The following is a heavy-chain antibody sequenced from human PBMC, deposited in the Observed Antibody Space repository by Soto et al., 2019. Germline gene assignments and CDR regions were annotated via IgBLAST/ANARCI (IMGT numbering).Heavy chain of an antibody. Sequence: QIQLMQSGAEVKKPGASVKVSCKASGYTFTSYGIHWVRQAPGQRLEWTGWINAGNGNTKYSEKLQGRVTITRDTSASTAYLVLSSLRSEDTAVYYCTRYQNNSSAYSHHYYYGMAVWGQGPTVTVSS. CDR1: GYTFTSYG. CDR3: TRYQNNSSAYSHHYYYGMAV. CDR2: INAGNGNT. D-gene: IGHD3-22*01. J-gene: IGHJ6*02. V-gene: IGHV1-3*01.